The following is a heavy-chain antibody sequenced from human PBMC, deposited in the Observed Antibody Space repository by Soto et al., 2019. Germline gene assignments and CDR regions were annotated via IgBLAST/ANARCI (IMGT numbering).Heavy chain of an antibody. D-gene: IGHD4-4*01. V-gene: IGHV1-69*06. J-gene: IGHJ4*02. CDR2: IIPIFGTA. Sequence: GASVKVSCKASGGTFSSYAISWVRQAPGQGLEWMGGIIPIFGTANYAQKFQGRVAITADKSTSTAYMELSSLRSEDTAVYYCALLVSPTTVTSFDYWGQGTLVNVSS. CDR3: ALLVSPTTVTSFDY. CDR1: GGTFSSYA.